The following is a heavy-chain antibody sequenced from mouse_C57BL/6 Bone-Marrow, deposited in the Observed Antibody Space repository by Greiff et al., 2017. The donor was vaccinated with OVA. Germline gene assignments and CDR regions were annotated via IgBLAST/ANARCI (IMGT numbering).Heavy chain of an antibody. CDR2: IYPGNSDT. CDR3: TTYSNPYAMDY. D-gene: IGHD2-5*01. V-gene: IGHV1-5*01. Sequence: VHVKQSGTVLARPGASVKMSCKTSGYTFTSYWMHWVKQRPGQGLEWIGAIYPGNSDTSYNQKFKGKAKLTAVTSASTAYMELSSLTNEDSAVYYCTTYSNPYAMDYWGQGTSVTVSS. CDR1: GYTFTSYW. J-gene: IGHJ4*01.